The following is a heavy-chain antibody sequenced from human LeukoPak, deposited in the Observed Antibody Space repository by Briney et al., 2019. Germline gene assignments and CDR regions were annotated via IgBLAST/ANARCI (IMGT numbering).Heavy chain of an antibody. J-gene: IGHJ5*02. CDR1: GGSIISANYC. CDR2: ICYSGNT. Sequence: PSQTLSLTCSVSGGSIISANYCWSWIRQPPAKGLEWIGYICYSGNTYYNPSLKSRVTISIDTSKNQFSLNLTSVTAADTAVYYCARALCWVDPWGQGTLVTVSS. V-gene: IGHV4-30-4*01. CDR3: ARALCWVDP.